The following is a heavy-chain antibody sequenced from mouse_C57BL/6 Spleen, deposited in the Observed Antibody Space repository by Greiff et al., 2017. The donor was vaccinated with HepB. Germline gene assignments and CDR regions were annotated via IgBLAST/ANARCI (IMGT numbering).Heavy chain of an antibody. CDR2: ISSGSSTI. V-gene: IGHV5-17*01. CDR1: GFTFSDYG. CDR3: ARGRRFDY. J-gene: IGHJ2*01. Sequence: EVKLVESGGGLVKPGGSLKLSCAASGFTFSDYGMHWVRQAPEKGLEWVAYISSGSSTIYYADTVKGRFTISRDNAKNTLFLQMTSLRSEDTAMYYCARGRRFDYWGQGTTLTVSS.